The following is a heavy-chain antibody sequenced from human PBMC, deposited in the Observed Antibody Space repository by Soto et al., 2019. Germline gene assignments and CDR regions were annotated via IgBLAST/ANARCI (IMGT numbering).Heavy chain of an antibody. J-gene: IGHJ4*02. CDR2: IRSKANSYAT. CDR1: GFTFSGSA. V-gene: IGHV3-73*01. CDR3: TSRDLNTYYYDSSEYYFDY. Sequence: EVQLVESGGGLVQPGGSLKLSCAASGFTFSGSAMHWVRQASGKGLEWVGRIRSKANSYATAYAASVKGRFTISRDDSKNTVYLQMNSLKTEDTAVYYCTSRDLNTYYYDSSEYYFDYWGQGTLVTVSS. D-gene: IGHD3-22*01.